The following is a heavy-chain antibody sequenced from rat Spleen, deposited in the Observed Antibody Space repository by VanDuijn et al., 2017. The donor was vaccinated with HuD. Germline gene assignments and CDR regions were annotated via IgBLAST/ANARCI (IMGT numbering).Heavy chain of an antibody. Sequence: EVQLVESGGGLVQPGRSLKLSCAASGFTFSDYYMAWVRQAPTKGLEWVATIRHDGSRTYYRDSVKGRFTISRDNAKSTLYLQMDSLRSEDTATYYCARQGTRWYYFDYWGQGVMVTVSS. D-gene: IGHD1-1*01. CDR2: IRHDGSRT. CDR1: GFTFSDYY. V-gene: IGHV5-7*01. CDR3: ARQGTRWYYFDY. J-gene: IGHJ2*01.